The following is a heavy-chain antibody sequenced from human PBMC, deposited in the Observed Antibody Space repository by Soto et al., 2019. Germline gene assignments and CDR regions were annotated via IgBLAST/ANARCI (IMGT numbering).Heavy chain of an antibody. D-gene: IGHD2-15*01. CDR2: ISWNSGSI. CDR1: GFTFDDYA. Sequence: EVQLVESGGGLVQPGRSLRLSCAASGFTFDDYAMHWVRQAPGKGLEWVSGISWNSGSIGYADSVKGRFTISRDNAKNSLYLQMSSLRAEDTALYYCAKVGLGYCSGGSCPDYFDYWGQGTLVTVSS. V-gene: IGHV3-9*01. CDR3: AKVGLGYCSGGSCPDYFDY. J-gene: IGHJ4*02.